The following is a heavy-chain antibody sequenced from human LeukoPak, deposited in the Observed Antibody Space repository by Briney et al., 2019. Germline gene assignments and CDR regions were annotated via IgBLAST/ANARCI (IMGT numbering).Heavy chain of an antibody. CDR2: IYYSGST. D-gene: IGHD3-16*02. CDR3: ASLRLGELSLPTGWVDI. J-gene: IGHJ3*02. CDR1: GGSISSSSYY. V-gene: IGHV4-39*01. Sequence: SETLSLTCTVSGGSISSSSYYWGWIRQPPGKGLEWIGSIYYSGSTYYNPSLKSRVTISVDTSKNQFSLKLSSVTAADTAVYYCASLRLGELSLPTGWVDIWGQGTMVTVSS.